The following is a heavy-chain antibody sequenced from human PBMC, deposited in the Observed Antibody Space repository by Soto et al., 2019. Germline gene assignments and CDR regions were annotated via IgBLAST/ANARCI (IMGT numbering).Heavy chain of an antibody. CDR3: ARGSPVRASWNFDY. Sequence: QVQLQESGPGLVKPSETLSLTCTVSGGSLNSYYWSWIRQPPGRGLELIGYIFYSGSTNYNPSLKSRVTFSVDTSNNQFSLQLSSVTAADTAMYYCARGSPVRASWNFDYWGQGTLVTVSS. D-gene: IGHD2-15*01. CDR1: GGSLNSYY. J-gene: IGHJ4*02. V-gene: IGHV4-59*01. CDR2: IFYSGST.